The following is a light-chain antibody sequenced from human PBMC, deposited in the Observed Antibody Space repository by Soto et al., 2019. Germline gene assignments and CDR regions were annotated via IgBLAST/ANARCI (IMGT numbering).Light chain of an antibody. V-gene: IGKV3-11*01. J-gene: IGKJ4*01. CDR2: DAS. CDR3: QQRSNWPPKFT. Sequence: EIVLTQSPATLSLSPGERATLSCRASQSVSSYLAWYQQKPGQAPRLLIYDASNSATGIPARFSGSGSGTACTLTISSLEPEDFAVYYCQQRSNWPPKFTFGGGTKVEIK. CDR1: QSVSSY.